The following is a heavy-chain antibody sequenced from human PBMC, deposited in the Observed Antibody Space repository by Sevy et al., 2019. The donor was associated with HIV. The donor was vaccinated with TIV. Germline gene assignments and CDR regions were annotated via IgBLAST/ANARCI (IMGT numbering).Heavy chain of an antibody. CDR2: ISDRGTTI. J-gene: IGHJ2*01. CDR3: AREGDLRYFDF. V-gene: IGHV3-11*01. Sequence: GGSLRLSCAASGFTFNDYYMSWIRQSPGKGLEWLSYISDRGTTIYYADSVKGRFTISRDNAKSLMYLQMNSPKTEDTAIYYCAREGDLRYFDFWGRGTLVTVSS. D-gene: IGHD3-10*01. CDR1: GFTFNDYY.